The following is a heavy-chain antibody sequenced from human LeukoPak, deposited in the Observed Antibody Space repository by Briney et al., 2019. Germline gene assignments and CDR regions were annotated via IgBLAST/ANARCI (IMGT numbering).Heavy chain of an antibody. CDR3: ARRRDSGSLQHFDY. Sequence: GGSLRLSCAASGFTFSSYAMSWVRQPPGKGLEWVSSIGDNGAGTYYADSVKGRFTISRDNAKNSLYLQMNSLRAEDTAVYYCARRRDSGSLQHFDYWGQGTLVTVSS. CDR2: IGDNGAGT. J-gene: IGHJ4*02. CDR1: GFTFSSYA. V-gene: IGHV3-23*01. D-gene: IGHD1-26*01.